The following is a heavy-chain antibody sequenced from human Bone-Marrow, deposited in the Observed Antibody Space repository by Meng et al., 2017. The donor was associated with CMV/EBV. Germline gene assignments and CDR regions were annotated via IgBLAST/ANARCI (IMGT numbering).Heavy chain of an antibody. Sequence: GGSLRLSCAVSGLTSTKAWMTWVRQAPGKGLEWVGRIKSKSDGETIDYAAPVRGRFIISRDDSKNTLYLQLTSLKTEDTAVYYCTTRAFWGQGTLVTVSS. V-gene: IGHV3-15*01. CDR1: GLTSTKAW. CDR3: TTRAF. CDR2: IKSKSDGETI. J-gene: IGHJ4*02.